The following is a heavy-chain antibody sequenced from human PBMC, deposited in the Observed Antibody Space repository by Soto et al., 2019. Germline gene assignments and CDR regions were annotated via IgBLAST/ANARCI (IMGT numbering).Heavy chain of an antibody. CDR3: ARSSLYSSSRYWFDP. Sequence: SVKVSCKASGGTFSSYAISWVRQAPGQGLEWMGGIIPIFGTANYAQKFQGRVTITADKSTSTAYMELSSLRSEDTAVYYCARSSLYSSSRYWFDPWGQGTLVTVSS. D-gene: IGHD6-13*01. J-gene: IGHJ5*02. CDR1: GGTFSSYA. CDR2: IIPIFGTA. V-gene: IGHV1-69*06.